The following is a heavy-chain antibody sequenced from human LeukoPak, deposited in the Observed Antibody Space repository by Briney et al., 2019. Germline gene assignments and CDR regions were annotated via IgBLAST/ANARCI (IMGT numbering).Heavy chain of an antibody. V-gene: IGHV3-48*03. Sequence: PGGSLRLSCAASGFTFSSYEMNWVRQAPGKGLEWVSYISSSGSTIYYADSVKGRFTISRDNAKNSLYLQMNSLRAEDTAVYYCVREYCSSGSCSDAFDIWGQGTMVTVSS. D-gene: IGHD2-15*01. J-gene: IGHJ3*02. CDR1: GFTFSSYE. CDR2: ISSSGSTI. CDR3: VREYCSSGSCSDAFDI.